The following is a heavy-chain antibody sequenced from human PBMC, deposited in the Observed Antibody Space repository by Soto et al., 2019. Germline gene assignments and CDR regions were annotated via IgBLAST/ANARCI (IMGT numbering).Heavy chain of an antibody. CDR2: IRNDIYDETT. V-gene: IGHV3-49*04. CDR1: GFTFGDYA. J-gene: IGHJ4*02. CDR3: TRGRDGYNPYYFLY. D-gene: IGHD5-12*01. Sequence: LRLSCTASGFTFGDYAINWVRQVPGKGREWLGFIRNDIYDETTEYAASVKGRIIISRDDSKSMAYLQIDSLKTEDTGVYYCTRGRDGYNPYYFLYWGQGALVTGSS.